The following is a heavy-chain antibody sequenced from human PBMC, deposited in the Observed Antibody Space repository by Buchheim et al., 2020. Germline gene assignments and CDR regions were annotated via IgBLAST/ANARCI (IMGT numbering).Heavy chain of an antibody. CDR1: GFTFSSYG. Sequence: QVQLVESGGGVVQPGRSLRLSCAASGFTFSSYGMHWVRQAPGKGLEWVAVISYDGSNKYYADSVKGRFTISRDNYKNKLYLQMNSLRAEDTAVYYCAKDPEGYYYYGMDVWGQGTT. V-gene: IGHV3-30*18. J-gene: IGHJ6*02. CDR3: AKDPEGYYYYGMDV. CDR2: ISYDGSNK.